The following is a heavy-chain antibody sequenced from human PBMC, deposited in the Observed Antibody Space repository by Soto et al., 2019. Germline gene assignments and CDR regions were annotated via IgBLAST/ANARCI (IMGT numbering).Heavy chain of an antibody. CDR2: IKQDGSEK. V-gene: IGHV3-7*01. CDR3: ARGLALAVAGFDY. CDR1: GFTFSSYW. J-gene: IGHJ4*02. D-gene: IGHD6-19*01. Sequence: EVQLVESGGGLVQPGGSLRLSCAASGFTFSSYWMSWVRQAPGKGLEWVANIKQDGSEKYYVDSVKGRFTISRDNAKNALYLQMNSLSAEDTAVYYCARGLALAVAGFDYWGQGTLVTVSS.